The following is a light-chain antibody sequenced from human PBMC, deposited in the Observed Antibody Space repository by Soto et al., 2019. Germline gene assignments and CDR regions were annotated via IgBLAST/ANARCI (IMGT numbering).Light chain of an antibody. Sequence: QSVLTQPPSASGTPGLRVTISCSGSSSNIGSNYVYWYQQLPGTAPKLLIYRNNQRPSGVPDRFSGSKSGTSASLAISGLRSEDEADYYCAAWDDSLSGRFGGGTKLTVL. CDR2: RNN. J-gene: IGLJ2*01. CDR1: SSNIGSNY. V-gene: IGLV1-47*01. CDR3: AAWDDSLSGR.